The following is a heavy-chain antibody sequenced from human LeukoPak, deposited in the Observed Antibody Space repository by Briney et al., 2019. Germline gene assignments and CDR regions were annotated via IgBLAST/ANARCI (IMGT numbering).Heavy chain of an antibody. V-gene: IGHV3-74*01. CDR1: GFTFSSYW. CDR3: ARGMSGYYGTDV. CDR2: IKSDGSN. Sequence: SGGSLRLSCAASGFTFSSYWMHWVRHAPGKGLVWVSRIKSDGSNYYADSVKGRFTIFRDNARNTLYLQMNSLRAEDTAVYYCARGMSGYYGTDVWGQGTTVTVSS. J-gene: IGHJ6*02.